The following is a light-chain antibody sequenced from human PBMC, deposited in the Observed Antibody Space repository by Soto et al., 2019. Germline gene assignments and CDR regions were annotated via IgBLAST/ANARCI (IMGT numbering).Light chain of an antibody. CDR2: AAS. V-gene: IGKV1-12*01. J-gene: IGKJ1*01. CDR3: QQASSFPWA. Sequence: DIQMTQSPSSVSASVGDRVTIACRASQDINNWLAWYQQKPGKAPKLLIYAASILHSGVPSRFSGSGSGTDFTLTISSLQPEDFASYYCQQASSFPWAFGQGTKVDNK. CDR1: QDINNW.